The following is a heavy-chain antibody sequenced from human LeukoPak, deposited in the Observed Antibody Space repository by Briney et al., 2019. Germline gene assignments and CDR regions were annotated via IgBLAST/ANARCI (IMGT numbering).Heavy chain of an antibody. J-gene: IGHJ4*02. V-gene: IGHV3-66*02. CDR3: ASSSWNYYDSSGYPKAFDY. Sequence: PGGSLRLSCAASGFTVSSNYMSWVRQAPGKGLERVSVIYSGGSTYYADSVKGRFTISRDNSKNTLYLQMNSLRAEDTAVYYCASSSWNYYDSSGYPKAFDYWGQGTLVTVSS. CDR1: GFTVSSNY. D-gene: IGHD3-22*01. CDR2: IYSGGST.